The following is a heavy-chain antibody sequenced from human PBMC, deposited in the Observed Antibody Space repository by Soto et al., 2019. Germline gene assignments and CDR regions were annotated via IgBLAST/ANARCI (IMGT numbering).Heavy chain of an antibody. D-gene: IGHD3-3*01. CDR2: IYTSGST. CDR3: ASVSDMVVVPASIRSYDICSCYRRGMDV. Sequence: SETLSLTCTVSGGSISSYYWSWIRQPAGKGLGLIGRIYTSGSTNYNPSLKSRVTMSVDTSKNQFSLKLSSVTAAGTAVYYCASVSDMVVVPASIRSYDICSCYRRGMDVWGQGTRVTVSS. J-gene: IGHJ6*02. V-gene: IGHV4-4*07. CDR1: GGSISSYY.